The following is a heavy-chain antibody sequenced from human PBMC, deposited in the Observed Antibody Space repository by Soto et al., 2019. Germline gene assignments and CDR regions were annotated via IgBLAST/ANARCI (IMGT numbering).Heavy chain of an antibody. J-gene: IGHJ6*02. D-gene: IGHD6-6*01. Sequence: GESLKISCNGSGYSFTSYWIGWVRQMPGKGLEWMGIIYPGDSDTRYSPSFQGQVTISADKSISTAYLQWSSLKASDTAMYYCAISSYYYYYGMDVWGQGTTVTVYS. CDR1: GYSFTSYW. V-gene: IGHV5-51*01. CDR3: AISSYYYYYGMDV. CDR2: IYPGDSDT.